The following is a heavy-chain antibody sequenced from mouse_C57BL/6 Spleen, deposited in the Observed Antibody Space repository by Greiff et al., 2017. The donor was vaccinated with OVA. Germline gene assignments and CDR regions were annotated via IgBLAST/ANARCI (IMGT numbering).Heavy chain of an antibody. Sequence: QVQLQQPGAELVMPGASVKLSCKASGYTFTSYWMHWVKQRPGQGLEWIGEIDPSDSYTNYNQKFKGKSTLTVDKSSSTAYMQLSSLTSEDSAVYDCARRGYYGQYFDDWGQGTTLTVSS. CDR1: GYTFTSYW. D-gene: IGHD1-2*01. CDR2: IDPSDSYT. J-gene: IGHJ2*01. CDR3: ARRGYYGQYFDD. V-gene: IGHV1-69*01.